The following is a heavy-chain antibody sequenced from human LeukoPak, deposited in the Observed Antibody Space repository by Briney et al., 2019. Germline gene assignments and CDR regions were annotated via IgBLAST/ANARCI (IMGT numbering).Heavy chain of an antibody. CDR2: VYTSGST. D-gene: IGHD1-26*01. CDR3: ARDLGTYYYFDY. CDR1: GGSISSGSYY. Sequence: SETLSLTCTVSGGSISSGSYYWSWVRQPAGKGLEWIGRVYTSGSTNYNPSLKSRVTISTDTSKNQFSLELNSVTAADTAVYYCARDLGTYYYFDYWGQGTPVTVSS. V-gene: IGHV4-61*02. J-gene: IGHJ4*02.